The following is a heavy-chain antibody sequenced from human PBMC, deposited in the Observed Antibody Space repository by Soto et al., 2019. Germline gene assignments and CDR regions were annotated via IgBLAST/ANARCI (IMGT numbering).Heavy chain of an antibody. J-gene: IGHJ4*02. V-gene: IGHV3-33*01. CDR3: ARGGPYTYGTYYFDY. CDR1: GFTFSTHG. D-gene: IGHD5-18*01. Sequence: AGGSLRLSCAASGFTFSTHGMHWVRQAPGKGLKWVAVIWYDGSNQYYGDSVKGRFIISRDSSRDTLYLQMNSLTAEDTAVYYCARGGPYTYGTYYFDYWGQGTPVTVSS. CDR2: IWYDGSNQ.